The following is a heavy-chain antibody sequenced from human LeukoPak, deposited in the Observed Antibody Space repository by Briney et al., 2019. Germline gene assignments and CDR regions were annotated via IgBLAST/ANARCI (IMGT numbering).Heavy chain of an antibody. CDR3: AISPEWELRGGAAFDI. V-gene: IGHV4-4*07. J-gene: IGHJ3*02. Sequence: SETLSLTCTVSGGSISSYYWSWIRQPAGKGLEWIGRIYTSGSTNYNPSLKSRVTMSVDTSKDQFSLKLSSVTAADTAVNYCAISPEWELRGGAAFDIWGQGTMVTVSS. CDR2: IYTSGST. CDR1: GGSISSYY. D-gene: IGHD1-26*01.